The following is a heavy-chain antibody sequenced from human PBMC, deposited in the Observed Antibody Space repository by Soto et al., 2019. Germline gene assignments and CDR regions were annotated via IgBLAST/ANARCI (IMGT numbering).Heavy chain of an antibody. Sequence: ASVKVSCKASGYTFTGYYLHWVRQAPGQGLEWMGWINPNSGGTNYAQKFQGWVTMTRDTSISTAYMELSRLRSDDTAVYYCARDGKVAGSLVWYYGMDVWGKGTTVTVSS. CDR1: GYTFTGYY. CDR3: ARDGKVAGSLVWYYGMDV. CDR2: INPNSGGT. V-gene: IGHV1-2*04. D-gene: IGHD6-19*01. J-gene: IGHJ6*04.